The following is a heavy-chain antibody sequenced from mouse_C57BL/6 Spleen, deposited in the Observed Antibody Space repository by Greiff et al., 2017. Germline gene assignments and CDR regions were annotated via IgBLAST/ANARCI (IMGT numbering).Heavy chain of an antibody. CDR2: IYPGDGDT. D-gene: IGHD2-14*01. V-gene: IGHV1-80*01. Sequence: VQLVESGAELVKPGASVKISCKASGYAFSSYWMNWVKQRPGKGLEWIGQIYPGDGDTNYNGKFKGKATLTADKSSSTAYMQLSSLTSEDSAVYFCARDDYRDYYAMDYWGQGTSVTVSS. J-gene: IGHJ4*01. CDR1: GYAFSSYW. CDR3: ARDDYRDYYAMDY.